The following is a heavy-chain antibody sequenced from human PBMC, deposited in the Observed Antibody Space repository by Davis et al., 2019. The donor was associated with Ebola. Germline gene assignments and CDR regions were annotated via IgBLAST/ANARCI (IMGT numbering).Heavy chain of an antibody. D-gene: IGHD3-22*01. CDR2: ISWDGGST. J-gene: IGHJ6*04. Sequence: PGGSLRLSCAASGFTFDDYTMHWVRQAPGKGLEWVSLISWDGGSTYYADSVKGRFTISRDNSKNSLYLQMNSLRTEDTALYYCAKGSTRDSSGSTMDVWGKGTTVTVSS. CDR3: AKGSTRDSSGSTMDV. V-gene: IGHV3-43*01. CDR1: GFTFDDYT.